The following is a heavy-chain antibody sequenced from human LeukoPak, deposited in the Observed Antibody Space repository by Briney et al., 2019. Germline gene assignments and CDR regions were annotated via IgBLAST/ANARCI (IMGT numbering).Heavy chain of an antibody. CDR2: IYHSGST. J-gene: IGHJ4*02. CDR3: ARGGSYDFWSGYLPFDY. CDR1: GFTFSDYA. V-gene: IGHV4-30-2*01. D-gene: IGHD3-3*01. Sequence: LSCAVSGFTFSDYAMSWVRQAPGRGLEWIGYIYHSGSTYYNPSLKSRVTISVDRSKNQFSLKLSSVTAADTAVYYCARGGSYDFWSGYLPFDYWGQGTLVTVSS.